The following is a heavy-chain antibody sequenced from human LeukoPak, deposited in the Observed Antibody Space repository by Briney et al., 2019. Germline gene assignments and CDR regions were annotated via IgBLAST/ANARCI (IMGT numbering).Heavy chain of an antibody. CDR3: AKDARGSYYGPYYFDY. CDR2: IRYDGSNK. V-gene: IGHV3-30*02. D-gene: IGHD3-10*01. Sequence: GGSLRLSCAASGFTFSNYGMHWDRQAPGKGLEWVAFIRYDGSNKYYADSVKGRFTVSRDNSKNTLYLQMNSLRPEDTAVYYCAKDARGSYYGPYYFDYWGQGTLVTVSS. J-gene: IGHJ4*02. CDR1: GFTFSNYG.